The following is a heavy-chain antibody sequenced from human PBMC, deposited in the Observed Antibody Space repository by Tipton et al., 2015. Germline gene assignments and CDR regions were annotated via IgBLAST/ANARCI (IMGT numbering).Heavy chain of an antibody. CDR3: ARHRNYALWSGDPYEIDV. J-gene: IGHJ6*02. D-gene: IGHD3-3*01. V-gene: IGHV4-31*03. CDR2: INYRGTT. Sequence: LRLSCTVSGGSLTNGGYYWSWIRQYPEKGLEWIGHINYRGTTHYNPSLQSRVTMSVDTSKNHFSLNLTSVTAADTAVYYCARHRNYALWSGDPYEIDVWGQGTTVAVSS. CDR1: GGSLTNGGYY.